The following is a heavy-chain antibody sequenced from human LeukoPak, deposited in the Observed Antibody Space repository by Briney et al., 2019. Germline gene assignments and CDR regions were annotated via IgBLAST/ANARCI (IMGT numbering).Heavy chain of an antibody. CDR1: GGSISSYY. V-gene: IGHV4-59*01. CDR3: AREAMYSYGNNFDY. J-gene: IGHJ4*02. CDR2: IYYSGST. Sequence: SETLSLTCTVSGGSISSYYWSWIRRPPGKGLEWIGYIYYSGSTNYNPSLKSRVTISVDTSKNQFSLKLSSVTAADTAVYHCAREAMYSYGNNFDYWGQGTLVTVSS. D-gene: IGHD5-18*01.